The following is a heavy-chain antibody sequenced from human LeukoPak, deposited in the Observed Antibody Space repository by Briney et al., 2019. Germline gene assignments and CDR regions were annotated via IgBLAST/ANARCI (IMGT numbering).Heavy chain of an antibody. D-gene: IGHD5-12*01. Sequence: SQTLSLTCAVSGGSISSGGYSWSWIRQPPGKGLEWIGYIYHSGSTYYNPSLKSRVTISVDRSKNQFSLKLSSVTAADTAVYYCARWWLRNYFDYWGQGTLVTVSS. CDR2: IYHSGST. CDR3: ARWWLRNYFDY. J-gene: IGHJ4*02. CDR1: GGSISSGGYS. V-gene: IGHV4-30-2*01.